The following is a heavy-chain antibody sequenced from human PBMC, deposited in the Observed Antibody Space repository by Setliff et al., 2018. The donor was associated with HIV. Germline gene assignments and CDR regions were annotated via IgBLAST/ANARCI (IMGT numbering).Heavy chain of an antibody. D-gene: IGHD6-19*01. V-gene: IGHV7-4-1*02. J-gene: IGHJ4*02. CDR2: INTNTGNP. Sequence: GASVKVSCKTSGYTFTNYALNWVRQAPGQGLEWMGYINTNTGNPTYAQGFTGRFVFSLDTSVSTAYLQISSLKAEDTAVYYCARTGRIAVAGTMYYWGQGTLVTVSS. CDR3: ARTGRIAVAGTMYY. CDR1: GYTFTNYA.